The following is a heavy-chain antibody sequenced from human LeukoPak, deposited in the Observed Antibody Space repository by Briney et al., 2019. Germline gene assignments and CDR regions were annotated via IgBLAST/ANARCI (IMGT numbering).Heavy chain of an antibody. Sequence: GGSLRLSCAASGFTFSSYAMSWVRQVPGKGLEWVSGISGSRGNTYYADSVKGRFTISRDNSKNTLYLQVNSLRAEDTAVYYCAKGGKWDVTPFDYWGQGTLVTVSS. D-gene: IGHD1-26*01. CDR3: AKGGKWDVTPFDY. J-gene: IGHJ4*02. CDR1: GFTFSSYA. V-gene: IGHV3-23*01. CDR2: ISGSRGNT.